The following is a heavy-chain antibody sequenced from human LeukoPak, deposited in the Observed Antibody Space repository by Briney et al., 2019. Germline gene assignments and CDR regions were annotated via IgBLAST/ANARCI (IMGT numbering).Heavy chain of an antibody. CDR3: ASQLITGTTNYYFDY. J-gene: IGHJ4*02. V-gene: IGHV4-39*01. CDR2: IYYSGST. CDR1: GGSISSSSYY. Sequence: PSETLSLTCTVSGGSISSSSYYWGWIRQPPGKGLEWIGSIYYSGSTYYNPSLKSRVTISVDTSENQFSLKLSSVTAADTAVYYCASQLITGTTNYYFDYWGQGTLVTVSS. D-gene: IGHD1-7*01.